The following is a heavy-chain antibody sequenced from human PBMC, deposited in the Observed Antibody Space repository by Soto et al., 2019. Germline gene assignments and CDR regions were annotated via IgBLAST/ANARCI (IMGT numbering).Heavy chain of an antibody. V-gene: IGHV3-30-3*01. CDR2: ISYDGSNK. D-gene: IGHD1-7*01. CDR3: ARTSITGTTNFDY. J-gene: IGHJ4*02. Sequence: QVQLVASGGGVVQPGRSLRLSCAASGFTFSSYAMHWVRQAPGKGLEWVAVISYDGSNKYYADSVKGRFTISRDNSKNTLYLQMNSLRAEDTAVYYCARTSITGTTNFDYWGQGTLVTVSS. CDR1: GFTFSSYA.